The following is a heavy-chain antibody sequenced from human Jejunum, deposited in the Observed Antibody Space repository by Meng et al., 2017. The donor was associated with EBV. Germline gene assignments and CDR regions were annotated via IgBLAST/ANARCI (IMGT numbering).Heavy chain of an antibody. CDR3: QDVGGDMI. V-gene: IGHV3-15*01. D-gene: IGHD3-16*01. Sequence: VELGGSGVGFVKPWESLRLSCAATGITCTNSHMTWVPPAPGKGLEWVVRIRRTTDGGTTDYAAPVKGGFTISRDDSKNIPYLQMNSLKTEDTAVYYCQDVGGDMIWGQGILVTVSS. CDR2: IRRTTDGGTT. CDR1: GITCTNSH. J-gene: IGHJ4*02.